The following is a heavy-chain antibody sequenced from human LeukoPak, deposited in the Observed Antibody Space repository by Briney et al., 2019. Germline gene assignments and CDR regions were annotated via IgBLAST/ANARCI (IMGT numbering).Heavy chain of an antibody. D-gene: IGHD3-10*01. CDR1: GGSISSYY. Sequence: SETLSLTCNVSGGSISSYYWSWIRQSPGKGLEWIGFIYYTGSTNHNPSLKSRVTISVDTSKNQISLKLSSVTAADTAVYYCARGEFSFFDYWGQGTLVTVSS. V-gene: IGHV4-59*01. J-gene: IGHJ4*02. CDR2: IYYTGST. CDR3: ARGEFSFFDY.